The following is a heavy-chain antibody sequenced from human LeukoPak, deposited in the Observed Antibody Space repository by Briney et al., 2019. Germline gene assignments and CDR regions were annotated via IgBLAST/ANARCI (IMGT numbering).Heavy chain of an antibody. J-gene: IGHJ5*02. CDR3: ARAGGDYYLT. V-gene: IGHV4-59*01. CDR2: IFHSGST. D-gene: IGHD4-17*01. CDR1: GGSISSYY. Sequence: SETLSLTCTVSGGSISSYYWSCIRQPPGKGLEWIGYIFHSGSTNYNPSLKSRVTISVDTSKNQFSLKLSSVTAADTAVYYCARAGGDYYLTWGQGTLVTVSS.